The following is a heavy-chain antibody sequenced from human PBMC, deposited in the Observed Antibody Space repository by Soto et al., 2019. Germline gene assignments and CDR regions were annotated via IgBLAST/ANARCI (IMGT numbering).Heavy chain of an antibody. CDR2: IYYSGST. Sequence: SETLSLTCTVSGGSISSSSYYWGWIRQPPGKGLEWIGSIYYSGSTYYNPSLKSRVTISVDTSKNQFSLKLSSVTAADTAVYYCARHRLTRKGPKTYYYDSSGYYFDYWGQGTLVTVSS. CDR3: ARHRLTRKGPKTYYYDSSGYYFDY. CDR1: GGSISSSSYY. V-gene: IGHV4-39*01. D-gene: IGHD3-22*01. J-gene: IGHJ4*02.